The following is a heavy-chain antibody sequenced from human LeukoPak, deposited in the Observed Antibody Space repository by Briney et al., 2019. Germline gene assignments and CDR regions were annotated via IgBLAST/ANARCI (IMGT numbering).Heavy chain of an antibody. CDR3: AKETIKGFDY. V-gene: IGHV3-23*01. CDR1: GFTLTNHA. CDR2: ISGSAGST. D-gene: IGHD1-14*01. J-gene: IGHJ4*02. Sequence: GGSLRLSCAVSGFTLTNHAVSWVRQAPGKGLEWVSVISGSAGSTYYADSVKGRFTISRDNSKNTLYLQMNSLRAEDTAVYYCAKETIKGFDYWGQGTLVTVSS.